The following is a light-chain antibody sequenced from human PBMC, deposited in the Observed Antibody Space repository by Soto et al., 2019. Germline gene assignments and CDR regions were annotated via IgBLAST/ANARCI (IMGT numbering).Light chain of an antibody. J-gene: IGKJ2*01. CDR2: WAS. V-gene: IGKV4-1*01. Sequence: DIVLTQSPDSLALSLGERATIKCKSSRSVSSSSNNRNYVAWYQQKPGQYPQLLISWASSRQSGVTDRFSGSGSVTDFTLTISSLQAEDVAVYSCQQYYTTPTFGQGTKLEIK. CDR3: QQYYTTPT. CDR1: RSVSSSSNNRNY.